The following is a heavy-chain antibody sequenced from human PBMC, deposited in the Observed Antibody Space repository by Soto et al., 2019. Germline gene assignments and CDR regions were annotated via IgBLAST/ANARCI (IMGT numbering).Heavy chain of an antibody. Sequence: QVQLQASGPGLVKPSETLSLTCTVSGGSISSYYWSWIRQPPGEGLEWIGYIYYSGSTNYNPSHKGRVTISVDTSKNQFSLKISSVTAADTTVYYCAKEINGKDVWGQGTTVTVSS. CDR1: GGSISSYY. J-gene: IGHJ6*02. V-gene: IGHV4-59*01. CDR2: IYYSGST. CDR3: AKEINGKDV.